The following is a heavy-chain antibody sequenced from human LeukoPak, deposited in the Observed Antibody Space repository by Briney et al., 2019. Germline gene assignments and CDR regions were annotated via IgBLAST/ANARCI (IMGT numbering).Heavy chain of an antibody. Sequence: SETLSLTCTVSGGSINNYYWSWIRQPPGKGLEWIGNIYYNGSTNYNPSLKSRVTISVDTSKNQFSLKVGSVTAADTAVYYCARLRGGYFDYWGQGTLVTVSS. CDR3: ARLRGGYFDY. CDR2: IYYNGST. V-gene: IGHV4-59*01. CDR1: GGSINNYY. D-gene: IGHD3-3*01. J-gene: IGHJ4*02.